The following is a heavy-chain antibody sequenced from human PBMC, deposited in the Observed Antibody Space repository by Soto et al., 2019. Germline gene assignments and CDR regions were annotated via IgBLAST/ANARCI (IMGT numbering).Heavy chain of an antibody. J-gene: IGHJ4*02. Sequence: QVQLQESGPGLVKPSETLSLTCTVSGGSISRYYWSWIRQPPGTGLEWIGNIYYSGSNNYNPSLKSRVTISVATAKNQSSLKLSSVTVADTAVYYCARRYGSWFDYWGREPWSPSPQ. CDR3: ARRYGSWFDY. CDR1: GGSISRYY. D-gene: IGHD5-18*01. V-gene: IGHV4-59*08. CDR2: IYYSGSN.